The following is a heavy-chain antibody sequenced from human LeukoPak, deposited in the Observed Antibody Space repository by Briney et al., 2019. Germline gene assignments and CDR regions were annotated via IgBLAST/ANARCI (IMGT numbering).Heavy chain of an antibody. J-gene: IGHJ5*02. CDR2: ISSSGRTI. V-gene: IGHV3-48*03. CDR3: ARGSDSLTGYYNRNRFDP. CDR1: GFSFSSYE. D-gene: IGHD3-9*01. Sequence: GGSLRLSCAASGFSFSSYEMNWVRQAPGKGLEWVSFISSSGRTIYYADSVKGRSTISRDNAKNSLYLQVNGLRVEDTAVYYCARGSDSLTGYYNRNRFDPWGQGTLVTVSS.